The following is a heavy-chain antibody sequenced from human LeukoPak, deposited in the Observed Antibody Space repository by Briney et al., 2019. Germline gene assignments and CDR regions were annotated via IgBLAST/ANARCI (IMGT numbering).Heavy chain of an antibody. Sequence: PSETLSLTCSVSGGSSSSSSYYWGWIRQPPGKGLEWIGSIHDSGSTDYNPSLKSRVTISVDTSKNQFSLKLSSVTAADTAVYYCARHSYYDDSSALLWDYWGQGTLVTVSS. CDR3: ARHSYYDDSSALLWDY. J-gene: IGHJ4*02. D-gene: IGHD3-22*01. V-gene: IGHV4-39*01. CDR1: GGSSSSSSYY. CDR2: IHDSGST.